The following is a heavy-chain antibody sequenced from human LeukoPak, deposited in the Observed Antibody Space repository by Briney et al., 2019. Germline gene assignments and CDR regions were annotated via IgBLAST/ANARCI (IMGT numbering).Heavy chain of an antibody. CDR3: AGGRPYCTGDCLDW. J-gene: IGHJ4*02. V-gene: IGHV1-2*02. CDR2: INPNSGGT. D-gene: IGHD2-21*01. CDR1: GYTFTGYY. Sequence: ASVKVSCKTSGYTFTGYYIHWVRQAPGQGREWMGWINPNSGGTNYAQKFQGRVTLTRDMSISTAYMELSRLRSDDTAMYYCAGGRPYCTGDCLDWWGQGTLVTVSS.